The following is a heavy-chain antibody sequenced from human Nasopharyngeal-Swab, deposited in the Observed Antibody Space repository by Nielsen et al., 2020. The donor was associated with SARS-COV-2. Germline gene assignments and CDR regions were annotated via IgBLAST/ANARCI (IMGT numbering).Heavy chain of an antibody. Sequence: GESLKISCAASGFTFSSYAMHWVRQAPGKGLEWVAVISYDGSNKYYADSVKGRFTISRDNSKNTLYLQMNSLRAEDTAVYYCARGERVDIVAHYMDVWGKGTTVTVSS. CDR1: GFTFSSYA. V-gene: IGHV3-30*04. CDR3: ARGERVDIVAHYMDV. CDR2: ISYDGSNK. J-gene: IGHJ6*03. D-gene: IGHD5-12*01.